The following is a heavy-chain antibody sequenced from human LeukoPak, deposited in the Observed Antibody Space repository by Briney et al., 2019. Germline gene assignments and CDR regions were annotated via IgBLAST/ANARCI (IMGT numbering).Heavy chain of an antibody. D-gene: IGHD6-19*01. V-gene: IGHV3-23*01. CDR1: GFTFSSYA. CDR2: ISGSGSNT. CDR3: AKDRITVAGTDRFEYFDC. J-gene: IGHJ4*02. Sequence: GGSLRLSCAASGFTFSSYAMSWVRQAPGKGLEWVSAISGSGSNTYYADSVKGRFTISRDNSENTLYLQMNSLRANNTAVYYCAKDRITVAGTDRFEYFDCWGQGTLVTVSS.